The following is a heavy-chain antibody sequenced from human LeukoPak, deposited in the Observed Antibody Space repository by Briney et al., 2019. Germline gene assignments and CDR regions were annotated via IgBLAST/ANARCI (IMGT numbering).Heavy chain of an antibody. CDR2: INSDGSST. Sequence: GGSLRLSCAASGFTFSSYWMHWVRRAPGKGLVWVSRINSDGSSTSYADSVKGRFTISRDNSKNSLYLQMNSLRTEDTALYYCAKDRYLKYYFDYWGQGTLVTVSS. V-gene: IGHV3-74*01. D-gene: IGHD1-1*01. CDR3: AKDRYLKYYFDY. J-gene: IGHJ4*02. CDR1: GFTFSSYW.